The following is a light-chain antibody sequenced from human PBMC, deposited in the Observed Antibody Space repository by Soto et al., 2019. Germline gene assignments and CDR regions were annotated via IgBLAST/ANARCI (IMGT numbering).Light chain of an antibody. CDR2: AAS. J-gene: IGKJ1*01. Sequence: DIQMTQPPSSLSASVGDRLTMTCRSSQIISSYLNWYQQKPGKAPKLLIYAASSLQSGVPSRFSGSVSGTDFTLTISSLQPEDFATYYCQQSYSTPRTFGQGTKVDIK. V-gene: IGKV1-39*01. CDR3: QQSYSTPRT. CDR1: QIISSY.